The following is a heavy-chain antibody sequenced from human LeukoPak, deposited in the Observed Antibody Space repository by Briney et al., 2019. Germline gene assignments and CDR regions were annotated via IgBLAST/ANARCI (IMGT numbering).Heavy chain of an antibody. V-gene: IGHV1-8*03. CDR1: GYTFTSYD. CDR2: MSPNSGNT. D-gene: IGHD6-6*01. CDR3: ARRSSSIRGGATFDY. Sequence: ASVKVSCKASGYTFTSYDINWVRQATGQGLEWMGWMSPNSGNTGYAQKFQGRVTITRNTSISTAYMELSSLRSEDTAVYYCARRSSSIRGGATFDYWGQGTLVTVSS. J-gene: IGHJ4*02.